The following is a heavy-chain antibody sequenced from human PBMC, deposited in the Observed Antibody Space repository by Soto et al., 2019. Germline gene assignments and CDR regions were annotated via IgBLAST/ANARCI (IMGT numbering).Heavy chain of an antibody. CDR1: GYTLSDHG. CDR3: ARENIENSDGLYDAFDI. D-gene: IGHD2-15*01. CDR2: INPYNANT. V-gene: IGHV1-18*04. J-gene: IGHJ3*02. Sequence: GASVKVSCKASGYTLSDHGISWVRQAPGQGLEWMGWINPYNANTRYGQKVQGRVTMTTDTSSTVYMELTSLTSDDTAVYYCARENIENSDGLYDAFDIWGQGTTVTVSS.